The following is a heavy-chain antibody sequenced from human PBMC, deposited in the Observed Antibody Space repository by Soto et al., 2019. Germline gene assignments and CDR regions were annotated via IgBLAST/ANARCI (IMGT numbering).Heavy chain of an antibody. V-gene: IGHV4-59*01. CDR3: ARGRGGYFNL. Sequence: QVQLQESGPGLVKPSETLSLTCTVSGDSISSYYWSWLRQPPGKGLEWIGYIYYSGSTNYNPSLTSRVTISVATSKNQCALKLSSVTAADTAVYYCARGRGGYFNLWGRGTLVTVSS. J-gene: IGHJ2*01. CDR2: IYYSGST. CDR1: GDSISSYY.